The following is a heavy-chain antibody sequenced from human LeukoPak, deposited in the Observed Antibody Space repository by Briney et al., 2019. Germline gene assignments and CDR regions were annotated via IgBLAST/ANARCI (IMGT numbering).Heavy chain of an antibody. Sequence: SETLSLTCTVSGGSISSYYWSWIRQPPGKGLEWIGYIYYSGSTNYNPSLKSRVTISVDTSKNQFSLKLSSVTAADTAVYYCARHYCSSTSCYAEYYYYGMDVWGQGTTVTVSS. V-gene: IGHV4-59*08. CDR3: ARHYCSSTSCYAEYYYYGMDV. D-gene: IGHD2-2*01. CDR1: GGSISSYY. CDR2: IYYSGST. J-gene: IGHJ6*02.